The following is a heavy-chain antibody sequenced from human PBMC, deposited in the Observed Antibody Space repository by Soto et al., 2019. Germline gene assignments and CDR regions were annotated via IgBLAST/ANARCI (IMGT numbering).Heavy chain of an antibody. Sequence: QVQLVESGGGVVQPGRSLRLSCAASGFTFSRYGMHWVRQAPGKGLEWVAVLSYDGRDKHYADSVKGRFTISRDNSKNTLDLQMNSLRAEDTAVYYCAKDRDTYGSSDYFDSWGQGTLVTVS. D-gene: IGHD3-10*01. J-gene: IGHJ4*02. CDR1: GFTFSRYG. CDR2: LSYDGRDK. V-gene: IGHV3-30*18. CDR3: AKDRDTYGSSDYFDS.